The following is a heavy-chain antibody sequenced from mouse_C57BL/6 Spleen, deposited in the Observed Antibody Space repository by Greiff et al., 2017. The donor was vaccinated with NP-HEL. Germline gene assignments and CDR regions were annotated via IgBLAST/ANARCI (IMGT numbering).Heavy chain of an antibody. V-gene: IGHV6-3*01. D-gene: IGHD1-1*01. CDR2: IRLKSDNYAT. Sequence: DVKLVESGGGLVQPGGSMKLSCVASGFTFSNYWMNWVRQSPEKGLEWVAQIRLKSDNYATHYAESVKGRFTISRDDSKSSVYLQMNNLRAEDTGIYYCTEMDYYGSLGFAYWGQGTLVTVSA. J-gene: IGHJ3*01. CDR3: TEMDYYGSLGFAY. CDR1: GFTFSNYW.